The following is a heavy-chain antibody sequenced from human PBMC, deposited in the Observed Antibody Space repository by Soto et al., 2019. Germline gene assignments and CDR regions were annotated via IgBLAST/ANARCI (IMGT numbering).Heavy chain of an antibody. D-gene: IGHD2-21*02. Sequence: QVPLVQSGAEVKKPGASVKVSCKTSGYTFTSYGISWVRQAPGQGLEWMGWISAYSGNTNYAQKLQGRVTMTTDTSTSTAYMELRSLRSDDTAVYYCARDLFSSDLTPFDYWGQGTLVTVSS. CDR2: ISAYSGNT. V-gene: IGHV1-18*01. CDR3: ARDLFSSDLTPFDY. J-gene: IGHJ4*02. CDR1: GYTFTSYG.